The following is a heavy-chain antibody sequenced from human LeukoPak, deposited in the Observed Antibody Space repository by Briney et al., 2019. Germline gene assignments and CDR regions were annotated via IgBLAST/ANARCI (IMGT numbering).Heavy chain of an antibody. Sequence: GRSLRLSCAASGFTFSSYGMHWVRQAPGKGLERVAVIWYDGSNKYYADSVKGRFTISRDNSKNTLYLQMNSLRAEDTAVYYCAREHGDYTSFDYWGQGTLVTVSS. D-gene: IGHD4-17*01. CDR3: AREHGDYTSFDY. V-gene: IGHV3-33*01. CDR2: IWYDGSNK. J-gene: IGHJ4*02. CDR1: GFTFSSYG.